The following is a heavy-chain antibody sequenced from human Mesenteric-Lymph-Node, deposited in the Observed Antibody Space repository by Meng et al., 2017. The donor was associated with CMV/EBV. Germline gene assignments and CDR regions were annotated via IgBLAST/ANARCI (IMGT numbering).Heavy chain of an antibody. CDR3: AREYDYGEKWFDP. Sequence: ASVKVSCKASGYTFTGYYMHWVRQAPGQGLEWMGWINPNSGGTNYAQKFQGRVTMTTDTSTSTAYMELRSLRSDDTAVYYCAREYDYGEKWFDPWGQGTLVTVS. CDR1: GYTFTGYY. V-gene: IGHV1-2*02. CDR2: INPNSGGT. D-gene: IGHD4-17*01. J-gene: IGHJ5*02.